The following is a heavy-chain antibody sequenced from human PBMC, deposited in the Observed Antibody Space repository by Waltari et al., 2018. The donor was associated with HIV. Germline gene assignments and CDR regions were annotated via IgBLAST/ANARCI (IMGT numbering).Heavy chain of an antibody. CDR1: GGSISSSSYY. D-gene: IGHD5-18*01. V-gene: IGHV4-39*01. CDR3: ARVQTGVDTAMVNRYFDL. J-gene: IGHJ2*01. CDR2: IYYSGST. Sequence: QLQLQESGPGLVKPSETLSLTCTVSGGSISSSSYYWGWIRQPPGKGLEWIGSIYYSGSTYCTPALKSRVAISVDTSKNQFSLKRSSVTAADTAVYYCARVQTGVDTAMVNRYFDLWGRGTLVTVSS.